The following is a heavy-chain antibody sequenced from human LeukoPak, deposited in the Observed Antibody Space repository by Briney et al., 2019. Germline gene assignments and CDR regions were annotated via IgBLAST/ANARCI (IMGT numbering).Heavy chain of an antibody. V-gene: IGHV4-39*01. J-gene: IGHJ4*02. CDR3: ARQGHHYVWGSYRYIY. D-gene: IGHD3-16*02. CDR2: IYYSGST. Sequence: SETLSLTCTVSGGSISSSSYYWGWIRQPPGKGLEWIGSIYYSGSTYYNPSLKSRVTISVDTSKNQFPLKLSSVTAADTAVYYCARQGHHYVWGSYRYIYWGQGTLVTVSS. CDR1: GGSISSSSYY.